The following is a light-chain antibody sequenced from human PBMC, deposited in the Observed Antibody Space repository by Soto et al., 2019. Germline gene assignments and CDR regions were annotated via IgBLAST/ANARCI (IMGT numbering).Light chain of an antibody. V-gene: IGLV1-51*02. CDR1: SSNIGNNY. CDR3: GTWDSSLSAWV. CDR2: ENN. J-gene: IGLJ3*02. Sequence: QSVLTQPPSVSAAPGQTVTISCSGSSSNIGNNYVSWYQQLPGTAPKLLIYENNKPPSGIPDRFSGSKSGTSATLGITGLQTGDEADYYCGTWDSSLSAWVFGGGTKVTVL.